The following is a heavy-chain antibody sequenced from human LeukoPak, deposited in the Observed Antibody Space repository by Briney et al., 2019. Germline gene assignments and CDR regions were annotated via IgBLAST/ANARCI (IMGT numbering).Heavy chain of an antibody. J-gene: IGHJ5*02. Sequence: GGSLRLSCAASGFTFSSYAMSWVRQAPGKGLEWVSAISGSGGSTYYADSVKGRFTISRDNAKNSLYLQMNSLRAEDTAVYYCARDGRYYGSALMNWFDPWGQGTLVTVSS. CDR2: ISGSGGST. CDR3: ARDGRYYGSALMNWFDP. V-gene: IGHV3-23*01. CDR1: GFTFSSYA. D-gene: IGHD3-10*01.